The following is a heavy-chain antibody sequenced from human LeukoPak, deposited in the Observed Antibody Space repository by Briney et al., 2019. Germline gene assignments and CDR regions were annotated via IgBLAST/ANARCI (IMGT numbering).Heavy chain of an antibody. V-gene: IGHV3-48*04. CDR2: ISSSGNTI. CDR3: ARGPSIAARYDAFDI. J-gene: IGHJ3*02. CDR1: GFTFNNYW. Sequence: GGSLRLSCAASGFTFNNYWMSWVRQAPGKGLEWVSYISSSGNTISYADSVKGRFTISRDNAKNSLYLQVISLRAEDTAVYYCARGPSIAARYDAFDIWGQGTMVTVSS. D-gene: IGHD6-6*01.